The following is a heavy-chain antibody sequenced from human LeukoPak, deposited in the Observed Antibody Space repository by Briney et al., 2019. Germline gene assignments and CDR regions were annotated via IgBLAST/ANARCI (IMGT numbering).Heavy chain of an antibody. V-gene: IGHV4-59*01. CDR3: ARVSGFWSGFGYFDY. J-gene: IGHJ4*02. Sequence: PSETLSLTCTVSGGSISSYYWSWIRQPPGKGLEWIGYIYYSGSTNYNPSLKSRVTISVDTSKNQFPLKLSSVTAADTAVYYCARVSGFWSGFGYFDYWGQGTLVTVSS. D-gene: IGHD3-3*01. CDR2: IYYSGST. CDR1: GGSISSYY.